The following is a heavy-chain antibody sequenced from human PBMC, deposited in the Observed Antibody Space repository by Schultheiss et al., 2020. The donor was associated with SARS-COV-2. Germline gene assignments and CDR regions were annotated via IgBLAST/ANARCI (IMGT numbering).Heavy chain of an antibody. D-gene: IGHD3-22*01. Sequence: SETLSLTCTVSGGSISSYYWSWIRQPPGKGLEWIGEINHSGSTNYNPSLKSRVTISVDKSKNQFSLQLNSVTPEDTAVYYCARVRNQYYYDSSGYPFDYWGQGTLVTVSS. CDR1: GGSISSYY. J-gene: IGHJ4*02. V-gene: IGHV4-34*01. CDR3: ARVRNQYYYDSSGYPFDY. CDR2: INHSGST.